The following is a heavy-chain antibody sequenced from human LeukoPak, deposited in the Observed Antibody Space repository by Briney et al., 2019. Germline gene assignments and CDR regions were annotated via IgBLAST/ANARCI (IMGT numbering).Heavy chain of an antibody. D-gene: IGHD2-8*01. J-gene: IGHJ4*02. CDR3: AKAILMLYVTLDY. CDR2: ISASGGTT. Sequence: GGSLRLPCAGSGFTFSSYAMSWVRQAPGKGLEWVSGISASGGTTYYADSVKGRFTISRDNSKNTMYLQLNNLRAEDTAVFYCAKAILMLYVTLDYWGQGTLVTVSS. V-gene: IGHV3-23*01. CDR1: GFTFSSYA.